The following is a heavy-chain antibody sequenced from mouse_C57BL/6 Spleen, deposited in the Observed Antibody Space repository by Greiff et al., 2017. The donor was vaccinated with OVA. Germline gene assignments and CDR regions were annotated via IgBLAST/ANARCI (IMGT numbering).Heavy chain of an antibody. J-gene: IGHJ2*01. CDR2: IDPSDSET. CDR1: GYTFTSYW. Sequence: VQLQQPGAELVRPGSSVKLSCKASGYTFTSYWMHWVKQRPIQGLEWIGNIDPSDSETHYNQKFKDKATLTVDKSSSTAYMQLSSLTSEDSAVYYCARRGGNYYGSSSYYFDYWGQGTTLTVSS. V-gene: IGHV1-52*01. CDR3: ARRGGNYYGSSSYYFDY. D-gene: IGHD1-1*01.